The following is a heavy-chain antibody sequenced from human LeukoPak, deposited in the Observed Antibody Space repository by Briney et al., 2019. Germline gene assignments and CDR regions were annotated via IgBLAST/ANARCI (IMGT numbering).Heavy chain of an antibody. V-gene: IGHV1-24*01. D-gene: IGHD4-11*01. Sequence: ASVKVSCKVSGYTLTELSMHWVRQAPGKGLEWMGGFDPEDGETIYAQKFQGRVTITADESTSAAYMELSSLRSEDTAVYYCARRTTLNWFDPWGQGTLVTVSS. CDR1: GYTLTELS. CDR2: FDPEDGET. J-gene: IGHJ5*02. CDR3: ARRTTLNWFDP.